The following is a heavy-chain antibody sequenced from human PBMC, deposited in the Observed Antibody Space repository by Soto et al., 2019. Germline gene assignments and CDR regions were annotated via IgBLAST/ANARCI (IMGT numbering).Heavy chain of an antibody. V-gene: IGHV1-69*02. Sequence: QVQLVQSGAEVKKPGSSVKVSCKASGGTFSSYTISWVRQAPGQGLEWMGRIIPILGIANYAQKFQGRVTITADKSTSTAYMELSSLRSEDTAVYYCAGCLPVTSPFDYWGQGTLVTVSS. CDR3: AGCLPVTSPFDY. CDR1: GGTFSSYT. CDR2: IIPILGIA. J-gene: IGHJ4*02. D-gene: IGHD4-17*01.